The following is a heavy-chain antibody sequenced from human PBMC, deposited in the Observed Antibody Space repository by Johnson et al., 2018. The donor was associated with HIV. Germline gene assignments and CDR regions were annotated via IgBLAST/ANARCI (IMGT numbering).Heavy chain of an antibody. Sequence: VQLVESGGGVVQPGRSLRLSCVGSGFTVSSNYMSWVRQAPGTGLEWVSVIYSGGSTYYADPVKCRFTISRNNSKNTMYLQMNSLKTEDTAVYYCTTDTTYYYDSSALPDAFDIWGQGTMVTVSS. J-gene: IGHJ3*02. V-gene: IGHV3-66*01. CDR2: IYSGGST. CDR1: GFTVSSNY. D-gene: IGHD3-22*01. CDR3: TTDTTYYYDSSALPDAFDI.